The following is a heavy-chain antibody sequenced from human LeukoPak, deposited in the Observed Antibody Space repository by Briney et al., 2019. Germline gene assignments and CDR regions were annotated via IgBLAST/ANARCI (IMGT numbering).Heavy chain of an antibody. CDR1: GGSISSGGYS. V-gene: IGHV4-30-2*01. Sequence: PSETLSLTCAVSGGSISSGGYSWSWIRQPPGKGLEWIGYIYHSGSTYYNPSLKSRVTISVDRSENQFSLKLSSVTAADTAVYYCARDSYYGSGYFDYWGQGTLVTVSS. J-gene: IGHJ4*02. CDR3: ARDSYYGSGYFDY. CDR2: IYHSGST. D-gene: IGHD3-10*01.